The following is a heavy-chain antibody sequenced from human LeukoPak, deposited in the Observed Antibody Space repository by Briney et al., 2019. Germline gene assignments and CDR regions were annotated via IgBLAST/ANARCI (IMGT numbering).Heavy chain of an antibody. J-gene: IGHJ4*02. Sequence: ASVKVSCKASGGTFNNYAINWVRQAPGQGLEWMGGIIPIFGPAKYAQKFQGRVTIDADDSTGTAYMELSSLTSDDTAVYYCAREMATTSFDYWGQGTLVTVSS. D-gene: IGHD5-24*01. V-gene: IGHV1-69*13. CDR3: AREMATTSFDY. CDR1: GGTFNNYA. CDR2: IIPIFGPA.